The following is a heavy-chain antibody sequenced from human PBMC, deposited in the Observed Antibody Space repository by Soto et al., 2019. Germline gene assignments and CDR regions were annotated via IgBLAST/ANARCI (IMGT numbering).Heavy chain of an antibody. CDR1: GFTFGDYA. Sequence: EVQLVESGGGGVKPGRSLRLSCTASGFTFGDYAMSWFRQAPGKGREWVGFIRSKPYGGTTEYAASVKGRFTISRDDSKSIAYLQMHSLKTEDTAVYYCTRGDYYDSPPGDWGQGTLVTVSS. V-gene: IGHV3-49*05. J-gene: IGHJ4*02. D-gene: IGHD3-22*01. CDR3: TRGDYYDSPPGD. CDR2: IRSKPYGGTT.